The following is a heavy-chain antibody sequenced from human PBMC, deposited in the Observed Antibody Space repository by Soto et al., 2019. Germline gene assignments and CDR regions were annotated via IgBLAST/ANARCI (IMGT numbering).Heavy chain of an antibody. CDR2: INPNSGGT. V-gene: IGHV1-2*04. CDR1: GYTFTGYY. D-gene: IGHD3-22*01. J-gene: IGHJ4*02. CDR3: ARTARYDSSGYLVN. Sequence: ASVKVSCKASGYTFTGYYMHWVRQAPGQGLEWMGWINPNSGGTNYAQKFQGWVTMTRDTSISTAYMELSRLRSDDTAVYYCARTARYDSSGYLVNWGQGTLGTVSS.